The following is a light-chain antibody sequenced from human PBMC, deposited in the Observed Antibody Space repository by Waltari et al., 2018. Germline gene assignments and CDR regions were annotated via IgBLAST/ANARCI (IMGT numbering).Light chain of an antibody. Sequence: DIQMTQSPSSLSAAVGDRVTITCQASQDISNYLNWYKQKPGKAPKLLIYGASDLETGVPSRCNVSGSGTHFTFAISSLRPEDVATYYCQQYENLPLTFGGGTKVEIK. CDR3: QQYENLPLT. CDR2: GAS. CDR1: QDISNY. V-gene: IGKV1-33*01. J-gene: IGKJ4*01.